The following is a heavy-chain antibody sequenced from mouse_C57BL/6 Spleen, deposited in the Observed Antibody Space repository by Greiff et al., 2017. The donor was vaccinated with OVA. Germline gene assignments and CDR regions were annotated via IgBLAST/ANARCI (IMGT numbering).Heavy chain of an antibody. CDR1: GYTFTSYW. CDR2: IHPNSGST. CDR3: ARVSQGDYGNDVYAMDY. Sequence: QVQLKQPGAELVKPGASVKLSCKASGYTFTSYWMHWVKQRPGQGLEWIGMIHPNSGSTNYNEKFKSKATLTVDKSSSTAYMQLSSLTSEDSAVYYCARVSQGDYGNDVYAMDYWGQGTSVTVSS. J-gene: IGHJ4*01. D-gene: IGHD2-2*01. V-gene: IGHV1-64*01.